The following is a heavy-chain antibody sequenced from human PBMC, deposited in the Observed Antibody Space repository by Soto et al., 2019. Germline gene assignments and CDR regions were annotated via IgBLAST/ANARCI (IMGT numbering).Heavy chain of an antibody. Sequence: GASVKVSCKASGYTFTSYAMHWVRQAPGQRLEWMGWINAGNGNTKYSQKFQGRVTITRDTSASTAYMELSSLRSEDTAVYYCARDRNDFWSGYLAKGFDYWGQGTLVTVSS. CDR1: GYTFTSYA. CDR3: ARDRNDFWSGYLAKGFDY. CDR2: INAGNGNT. D-gene: IGHD3-3*01. V-gene: IGHV1-3*01. J-gene: IGHJ4*02.